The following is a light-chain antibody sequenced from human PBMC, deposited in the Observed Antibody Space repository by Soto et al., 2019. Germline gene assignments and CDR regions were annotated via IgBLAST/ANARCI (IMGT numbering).Light chain of an antibody. CDR3: QVWDSSSDVV. J-gene: IGLJ2*01. CDR1: NIGSKS. Sequence: SYELTQPPSVSVAPGKTARITCGGNNIGSKSVHWYQQKPGQAPVLVIYYDSDRPSGIPERFSGSNSGNTATLTISRVEAGDEADYYCQVWDSSSDVVFGGGPKLTVL. CDR2: YDS. V-gene: IGLV3-21*04.